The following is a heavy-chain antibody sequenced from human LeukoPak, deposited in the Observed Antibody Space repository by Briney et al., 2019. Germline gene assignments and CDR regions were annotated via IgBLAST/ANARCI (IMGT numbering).Heavy chain of an antibody. CDR2: INHSGST. CDR3: ATYRRGYSYGYDY. J-gene: IGHJ4*02. D-gene: IGHD5-18*01. CDR1: GGSLSGYY. Sequence: SETLSLTCAVYGGSLSGYYWSWIRQPPGKGLEWIGEINHSGSTNYNPSLKSRVTISVDTSKNQFSLKLSSVTAADTAVYYCATYRRGYSYGYDYWGQGTLVTVSS. V-gene: IGHV4-34*01.